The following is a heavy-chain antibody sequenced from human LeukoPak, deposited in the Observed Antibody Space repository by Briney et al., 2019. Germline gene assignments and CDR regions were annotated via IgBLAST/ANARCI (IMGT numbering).Heavy chain of an antibody. CDR2: IWYDGSNK. CDR1: GFTFSSYG. Sequence: GGSLRLSCAASGFTFSSYGMHWVRQAPGKGLEWVAVIWYDGSNKYYADSVKGRFTISRDNSKNTLYLQMNSLRAEDTAVYYCARDGGEWELLPYYWGQRTLVTVSS. J-gene: IGHJ4*02. V-gene: IGHV3-33*01. D-gene: IGHD1-26*01. CDR3: ARDGGEWELLPYY.